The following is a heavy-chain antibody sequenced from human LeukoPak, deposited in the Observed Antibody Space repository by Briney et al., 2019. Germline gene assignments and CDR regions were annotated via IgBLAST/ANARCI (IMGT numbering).Heavy chain of an antibody. CDR1: GGSITSYY. V-gene: IGHV4-59*01. CDR2: IYYSGST. D-gene: IGHD6-19*01. Sequence: SETLSLTCTVSGGSITSYYWSWIRQPPGKGLEYIGYIYYSGSTNYNPSLKSRVTISVDTSKNQFSLKLTSVTAADTAVYYCARGLPGYSGGDDAFDIWGQGTVVIAS. CDR3: ARGLPGYSGGDDAFDI. J-gene: IGHJ3*02.